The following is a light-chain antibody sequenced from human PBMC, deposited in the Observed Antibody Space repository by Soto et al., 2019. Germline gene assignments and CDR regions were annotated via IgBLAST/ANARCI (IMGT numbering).Light chain of an antibody. CDR3: QAWDNNTAV. Sequence: SYELTQPLSVSVSPGQTASITCSGDKLGDKYASWYQQKPGQSPVLVIYQDSRRPSGIPERFSGSNSGNTATLTISGTQAMDEADYYCQAWDNNTAVFGGGTKLTVL. V-gene: IGLV3-1*01. J-gene: IGLJ2*01. CDR2: QDS. CDR1: KLGDKY.